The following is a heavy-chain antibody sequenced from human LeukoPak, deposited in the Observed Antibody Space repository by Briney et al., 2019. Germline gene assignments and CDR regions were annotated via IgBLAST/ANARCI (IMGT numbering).Heavy chain of an antibody. J-gene: IGHJ4*02. V-gene: IGHV4-61*01. CDR3: ARSPQVMITFGGADY. CDR1: GYSVSSGRYY. Sequence: PSETLSLTCTVSGYSVSSGRYYWTWIRQPPGKGLEYIGYIYYSGSTNYNPSLKSRATISVDTSKNQFSLKLSSVTAADTAVYYCARSPQVMITFGGADYWGQGTLVTVSS. CDR2: IYYSGST. D-gene: IGHD3-16*01.